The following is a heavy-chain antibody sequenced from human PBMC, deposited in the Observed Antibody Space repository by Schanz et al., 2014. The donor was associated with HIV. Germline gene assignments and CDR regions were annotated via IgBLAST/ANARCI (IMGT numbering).Heavy chain of an antibody. V-gene: IGHV3-23*01. CDR2: ISDTGGST. CDR1: GFTFSSYA. J-gene: IGHJ6*02. Sequence: EVQLLDSGGGLVQPGGSLRLSCAASGFTFSSYAMSWVRQTPGKGLEWVSAISDTGGSTYYADSVKGRFTISKDYSKNTLYLQMNSLRAEDTALYYCAKDQGYDFWSGYYNYYSMDVWGQGTTVTVSS. D-gene: IGHD3-3*01. CDR3: AKDQGYDFWSGYYNYYSMDV.